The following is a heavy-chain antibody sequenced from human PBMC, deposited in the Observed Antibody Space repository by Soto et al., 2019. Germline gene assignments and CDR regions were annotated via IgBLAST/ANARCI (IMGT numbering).Heavy chain of an antibody. CDR3: ARDVGGYTTGWLADFGGCDY. CDR2: INPNGDTT. Sequence: QVQLVQSGAEVKKPGASVKVSCKASGYSFISYYIHWVRQAPGQGLEWVGLINPNGDTTTYAQKFVGRLSVTRDTSTTTVHMELSGLTSEDTAIYYCARDVGGYTTGWLADFGGCDYWGRGALVTVSS. V-gene: IGHV1-46*01. D-gene: IGHD3-16*01. CDR1: GYSFISYY. J-gene: IGHJ4*02.